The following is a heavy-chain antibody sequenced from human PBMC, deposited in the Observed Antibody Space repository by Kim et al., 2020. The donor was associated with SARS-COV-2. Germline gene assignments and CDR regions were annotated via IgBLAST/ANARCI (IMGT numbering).Heavy chain of an antibody. CDR3: AKESGSGSYYAWTYYYYGMDV. V-gene: IGHV3-30*18. CDR2: ISYDGSNK. D-gene: IGHD3-10*01. Sequence: GGSLILSCAASGFTFSSYGMHWVRQAPGKGLEWVAVISYDGSNKYYADSVKGRFTISRDNSKNTLYLQMNSLRAEDTAVYYCAKESGSGSYYAWTYYYYGMDVWGQGTTVTVSS. CDR1: GFTFSSYG. J-gene: IGHJ6*02.